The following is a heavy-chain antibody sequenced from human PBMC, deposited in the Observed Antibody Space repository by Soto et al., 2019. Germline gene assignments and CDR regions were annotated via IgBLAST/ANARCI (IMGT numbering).Heavy chain of an antibody. CDR2: IIPIFGTA. CDR1: GGTFSSYA. D-gene: IGHD3-22*01. CDR3: ARDLERYYDSSGYFGDWPLYY. Sequence: QVQLVQSGAEVKKPGSSVKVSCKASGGTFSSYAISWVRQAPGQGLEWMGGIIPIFGTANYAQKFQGRVTITADESTSIAYMELSSLRSEDTAVYYCARDLERYYDSSGYFGDWPLYYWGQGTLVTVSS. J-gene: IGHJ4*02. V-gene: IGHV1-69*01.